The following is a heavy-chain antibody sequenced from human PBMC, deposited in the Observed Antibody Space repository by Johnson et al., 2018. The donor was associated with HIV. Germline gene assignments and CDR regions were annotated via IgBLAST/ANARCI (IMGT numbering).Heavy chain of an antibody. Sequence: VQLVESGGGLVKPGGSLRLSCAASGFTFSNAWMSWVRQAPGKGVEWVGRIKRKTDGGTPDYAAPVKGRFTISRDDSKNTLYLQMNSLKTEDTAVYYCTTLATFWPFDIWGQGTMVTVSS. J-gene: IGHJ3*02. V-gene: IGHV3-15*01. D-gene: IGHD3-16*01. CDR1: GFTFSNAW. CDR3: TTLATFWPFDI. CDR2: IKRKTDGGTP.